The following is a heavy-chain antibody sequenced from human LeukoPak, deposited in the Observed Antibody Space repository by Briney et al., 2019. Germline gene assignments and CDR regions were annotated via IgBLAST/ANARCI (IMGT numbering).Heavy chain of an antibody. J-gene: IGHJ4*02. V-gene: IGHV3-21*01. Sequence: GGSLRLSCAASGFTFSSYSINWVRQAPGEGLEWVSSISSSSSYIYYADSVKGRFTISRDNAKNSLYLQMNSLGAEDTAVYYCARDIVVVGFDYWGQGTLVTVSS. D-gene: IGHD3-22*01. CDR3: ARDIVVVGFDY. CDR1: GFTFSSYS. CDR2: ISSSSSYI.